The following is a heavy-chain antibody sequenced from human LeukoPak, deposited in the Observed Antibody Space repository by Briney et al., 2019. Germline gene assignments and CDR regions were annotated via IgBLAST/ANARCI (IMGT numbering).Heavy chain of an antibody. Sequence: SETLSLTCTVSGGSISSSSYYWGWIRQPPGKGLEWIGSIYYSGSTYYNPSLKSRVTISVDTSKNQFSLKLSSVTAADTAVYYCARDVTPTYFDYWAQGTLVTVSS. CDR1: GGSISSSSYY. D-gene: IGHD4-23*01. J-gene: IGHJ4*02. V-gene: IGHV4-39*01. CDR3: ARDVTPTYFDY. CDR2: IYYSGST.